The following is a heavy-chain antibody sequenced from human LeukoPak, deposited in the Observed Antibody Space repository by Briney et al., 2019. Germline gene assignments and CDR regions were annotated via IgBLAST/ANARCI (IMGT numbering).Heavy chain of an antibody. Sequence: GGSLRLSCAASGFTFSSYGMHWVRQAPGKGLEWVAVISYDGSNKYNADSVKGRFTISRDNSKNTLYLQMNSLRAEDTAVYYCAKGIVVITPFFDYWGQGTLVTVSS. CDR1: GFTFSSYG. CDR2: ISYDGSNK. V-gene: IGHV3-30*18. J-gene: IGHJ4*02. D-gene: IGHD3-22*01. CDR3: AKGIVVITPFFDY.